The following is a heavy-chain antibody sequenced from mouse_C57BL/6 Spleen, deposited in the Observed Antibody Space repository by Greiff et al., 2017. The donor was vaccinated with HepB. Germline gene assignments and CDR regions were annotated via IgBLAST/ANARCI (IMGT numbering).Heavy chain of an antibody. CDR3: ARTDGYYDNFDY. CDR2: IYPRSGNT. J-gene: IGHJ2*01. Sequence: VQLQQSGAELARPGASVKLSCKASGYTFTSYGISWVKQRTGQGLEWIGEIYPRSGNTYYNEKFKGKATLTADKSSSTAYMELRSLTSVDSAVYFCARTDGYYDNFDYWGQGTTLTVSS. CDR1: GYTFTSYG. D-gene: IGHD2-3*01. V-gene: IGHV1-81*01.